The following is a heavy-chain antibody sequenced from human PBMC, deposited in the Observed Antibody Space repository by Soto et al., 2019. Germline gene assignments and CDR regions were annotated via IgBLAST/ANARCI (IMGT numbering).Heavy chain of an antibody. Sequence: EVQLLESGGGLVQPGGSLRLSCAASGFTFSSYAMSWVRQAPGKGLEWVSAISGSGGSTYYADSVKGRFTISRDNAKNKLYLQMNSLRAEDTAVYYCAKDLWITMVRVGVKEEYYLDYWGQGTLVTVSS. D-gene: IGHD3-10*01. CDR3: AKDLWITMVRVGVKEEYYLDY. CDR1: GFTFSSYA. CDR2: ISGSGGST. J-gene: IGHJ4*02. V-gene: IGHV3-23*01.